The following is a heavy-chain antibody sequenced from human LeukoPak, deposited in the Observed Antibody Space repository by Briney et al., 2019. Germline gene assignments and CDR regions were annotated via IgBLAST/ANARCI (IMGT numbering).Heavy chain of an antibody. Sequence: SETLSLTCTVSGGSISSSSYYWGWIRQPPGTGLEWIGSIYYSGSTYYNPSLKSRVTISVDTSKNQFSLKLSSVTAADTAVYYCARDRHSSGWPYYFDYWGQGTLVTVSS. V-gene: IGHV4-39*07. CDR3: ARDRHSSGWPYYFDY. CDR1: GGSISSSSYY. D-gene: IGHD6-19*01. J-gene: IGHJ4*02. CDR2: IYYSGST.